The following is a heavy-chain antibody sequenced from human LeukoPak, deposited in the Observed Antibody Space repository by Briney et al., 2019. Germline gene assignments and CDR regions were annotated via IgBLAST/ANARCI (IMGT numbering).Heavy chain of an antibody. D-gene: IGHD1-26*01. V-gene: IGHV4-59*01. CDR2: IFYTGSS. Sequence: PSETLSLTCTVSGASISSYYWSWIRQPPGKGLEWIGHIFYTGSSNYNPSLKSRVTIPLSRPNNQFSLKLSSVTAADTAVYYCARVSLCPAYSGTYCYYFDYWGQGTLVTVSS. J-gene: IGHJ4*02. CDR1: GASISSYY. CDR3: ARVSLCPAYSGTYCYYFDY.